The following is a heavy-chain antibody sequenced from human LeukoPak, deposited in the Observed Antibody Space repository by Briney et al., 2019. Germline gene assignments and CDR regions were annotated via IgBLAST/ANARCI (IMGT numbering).Heavy chain of an antibody. CDR3: ARRGDSRGYYDAFDI. D-gene: IGHD3-22*01. Sequence: PGGSLRLSCTASGFTFNTYNMHWVRQPTGKGLEWVSAVGTAGDTYYPGSVKGRFTISRENAKNSLYLQMNSLRVGDTAVYYCARRGDSRGYYDAFDIWGQGTMVTVSS. J-gene: IGHJ3*02. V-gene: IGHV3-13*01. CDR1: GFTFNTYN. CDR2: VGTAGDT.